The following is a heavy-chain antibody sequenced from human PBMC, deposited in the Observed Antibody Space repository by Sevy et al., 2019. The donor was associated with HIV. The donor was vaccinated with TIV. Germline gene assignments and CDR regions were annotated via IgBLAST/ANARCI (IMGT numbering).Heavy chain of an antibody. CDR2: ISYDGSNK. D-gene: IGHD3-3*01. CDR3: ARADYDFWSGYFYDAFDI. CDR1: GFTFSSYG. V-gene: IGHV3-30*03. Sequence: GGSLRLSCAASGFTFSSYGMHWVRQAPGKGLEWVAVISYDGSNKYYVDSVKGRFTISRDNSKNTLYLQMNSLRAEDTAVYYCARADYDFWSGYFYDAFDIWGQGTMVTVSS. J-gene: IGHJ3*02.